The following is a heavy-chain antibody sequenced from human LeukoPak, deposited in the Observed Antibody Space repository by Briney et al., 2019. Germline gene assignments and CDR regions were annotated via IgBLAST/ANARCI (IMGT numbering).Heavy chain of an antibody. Sequence: SETLSLTCTVSGASISNYYWSWIRQPAVKGLEWIGRMYTSGSTNYDPSLKSRVTMSVDTSKNQFSLKLSSVTAADTAVYYCAREVSSSWSGYYSYYMDVWGKGTTVTVSS. V-gene: IGHV4-4*07. CDR3: AREVSSSWSGYYSYYMDV. D-gene: IGHD6-13*01. CDR2: MYTSGST. CDR1: GASISNYY. J-gene: IGHJ6*03.